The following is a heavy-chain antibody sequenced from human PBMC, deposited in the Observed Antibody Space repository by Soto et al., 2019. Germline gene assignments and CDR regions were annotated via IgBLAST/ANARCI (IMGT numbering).Heavy chain of an antibody. CDR3: ARDGTAARRWRVTAFDP. V-gene: IGHV4-59*01. J-gene: IGHJ5*02. CDR1: GGSISSYY. D-gene: IGHD6-6*01. CDR2: IYYSGST. Sequence: SDTLSLTCTVSGGSISSYYWSWIRQPPGKGLEWIGYIYYSGSTNYNPSLKSRVTISVDTSKNQFSLKLSSVTAADTAVYYCARDGTAARRWRVTAFDPWGQGTLVTVSS.